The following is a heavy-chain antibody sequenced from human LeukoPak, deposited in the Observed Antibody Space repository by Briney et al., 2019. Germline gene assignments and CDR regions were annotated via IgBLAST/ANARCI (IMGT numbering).Heavy chain of an antibody. D-gene: IGHD3-3*01. J-gene: IGHJ6*02. CDR3: ARGRDDFWSGSTGEMDV. Sequence: ASVKVSCKASGYTFTGYYKHWVRQAPGQGLEWMGWINPNSGGTNYAQKFQGRVTMTRDTSISTAYMELSRLRSDDTAVYYCARGRDDFWSGSTGEMDVWGQGTTVTVSS. CDR1: GYTFTGYY. CDR2: INPNSGGT. V-gene: IGHV1-2*02.